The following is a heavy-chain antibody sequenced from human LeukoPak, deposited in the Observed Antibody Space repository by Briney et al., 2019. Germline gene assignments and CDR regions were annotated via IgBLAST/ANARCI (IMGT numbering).Heavy chain of an antibody. D-gene: IGHD6-6*01. CDR1: GGSFIGYD. Sequence: SETLSLTCSVYGGSFIGYDWTWIRQPPGKGLEWIWEINRSGGTTYNPSLKSRVTISVDTSKKQFSLKLSTVTAADTAVYYCASLARGGTWIDPWGQGTLVTVSS. CDR3: ASLARGGTWIDP. V-gene: IGHV4-34*01. J-gene: IGHJ5*02. CDR2: INRSGGT.